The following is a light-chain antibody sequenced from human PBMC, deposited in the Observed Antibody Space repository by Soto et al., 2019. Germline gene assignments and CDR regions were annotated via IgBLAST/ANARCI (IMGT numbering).Light chain of an antibody. CDR1: QTILYNSYNKNY. CDR2: WAS. Sequence: DIVMTQSPDSLAVSLGERATITCKSSQTILYNSYNKNYLAWYQQKPGQPPKLLIYWASTRESGVPDRFSCSGSGTDFTLTISSLQAEDVSVYYCHQSYGNPSFGPGTKLEIK. CDR3: HQSYGNPS. J-gene: IGKJ2*01. V-gene: IGKV4-1*01.